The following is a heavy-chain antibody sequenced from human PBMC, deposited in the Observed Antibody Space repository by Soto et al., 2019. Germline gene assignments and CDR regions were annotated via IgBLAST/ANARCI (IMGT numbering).Heavy chain of an antibody. CDR3: ARTQTNDY. CDR2: INTNSGGT. CDR1: GYTFIGYY. J-gene: IGHJ4*02. Sequence: QVQLVQSGAEVKKPGASVKVSCKASGYTFIGYYIHWVRQAPGQGLEWMGWINTNSGGTNYAQKFQGRVTMTRDTSISTAYMELSRLTSDDTAVYYCARTQTNDYWGQGTLVTVSS. V-gene: IGHV1-2*02.